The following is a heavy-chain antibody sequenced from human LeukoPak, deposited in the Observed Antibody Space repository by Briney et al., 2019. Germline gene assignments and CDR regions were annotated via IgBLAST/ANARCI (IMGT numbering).Heavy chain of an antibody. V-gene: IGHV1-8*01. CDR2: MNPNSGNT. J-gene: IGHJ3*02. CDR1: GYTFTSYD. CDR3: ARASSSWRFDI. D-gene: IGHD6-13*01. Sequence: GASVKVSCKASGYTFTSYDINWVRQATGQGLEWMGWMNPNSGNTGDAQKFQGRVTMSRNTSISTAYMELSSLRSEDTAVYYCARASSSWRFDIWGQGTMVTVSS.